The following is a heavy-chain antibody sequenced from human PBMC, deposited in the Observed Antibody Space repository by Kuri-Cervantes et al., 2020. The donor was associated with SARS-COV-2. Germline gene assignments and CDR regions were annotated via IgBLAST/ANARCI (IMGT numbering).Heavy chain of an antibody. Sequence: SLKISCTASGFTFGDYAMHWVRQAPGKGLEWVSGIPWNSRNIGYADSVKGRFTISRDNAKRSLYLQMSSLRAEDTAVYYCAKEERITGTPWDYWGQGTLVTVSS. CDR2: IPWNSRNI. CDR1: GFTFGDYA. V-gene: IGHV3-9*01. D-gene: IGHD1-7*01. J-gene: IGHJ4*02. CDR3: AKEERITGTPWDY.